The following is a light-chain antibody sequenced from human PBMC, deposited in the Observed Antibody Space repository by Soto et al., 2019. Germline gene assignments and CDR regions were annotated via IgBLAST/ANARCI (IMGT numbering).Light chain of an antibody. CDR3: HQRSNWPST. CDR2: DAS. CDR1: QSVSSY. V-gene: IGKV3-11*01. J-gene: IGKJ4*01. Sequence: EIVLTQSPATLSLSPGDRATLSCRASQSVSSYLAWYQQKPGQAPRLLIYDASNRATGIPARFSGSGSGTAVTLTITSLEPEDFSVYYCHQRSNWPSTFGGGTTVEIK.